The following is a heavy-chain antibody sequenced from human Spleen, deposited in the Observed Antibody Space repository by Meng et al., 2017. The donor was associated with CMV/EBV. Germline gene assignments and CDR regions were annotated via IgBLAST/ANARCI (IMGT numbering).Heavy chain of an antibody. CDR2: ISSSANYI. CDR1: SAYT. CDR3: ARDRDVYQVPGVNVFNV. J-gene: IGHJ3*01. V-gene: IGHV3-21*01. Sequence: SAYTMHWVRQAPGKGLEWVSSISSSANYIYYADSMKGRFTISRDNAKNSLYLQMNSLGAEDTAVYYCARDRDVYQVPGVNVFNVCGQGTVVTVSS. D-gene: IGHD2-8*01.